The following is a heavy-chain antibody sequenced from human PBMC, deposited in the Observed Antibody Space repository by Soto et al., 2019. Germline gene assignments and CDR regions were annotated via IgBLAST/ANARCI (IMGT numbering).Heavy chain of an antibody. Sequence: QVQLEQSGAEVKKPGSSVTVSCKASGDRFTSYGISWVRQAPGQGLEWVGTVLPVLGTTNYAQKLRGRVIITADESTSTVYMELGSLRSDDTAIYYCARDRADRGFDYWGQGPLVTVSS. CDR1: GDRFTSYG. J-gene: IGHJ4*02. V-gene: IGHV1-69*18. CDR3: ARDRADRGFDY. D-gene: IGHD3-10*01. CDR2: VLPVLGTT.